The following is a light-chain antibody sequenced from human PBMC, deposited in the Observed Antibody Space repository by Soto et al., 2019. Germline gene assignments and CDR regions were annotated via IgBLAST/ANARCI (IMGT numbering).Light chain of an antibody. CDR1: RRISSY. CDR2: GAS. Sequence: ETVLTQSPSTLSLSPRGRAALSSSASRRISSYLAWYQQKAGQAPRLLIYGASNRATGIPDRFSGSGSGTDFTLTISRLEPEDFAVYYCQQRSDWPPITFGQGTRLEIK. CDR3: QQRSDWPPIT. J-gene: IGKJ5*01. V-gene: IGKV3-11*01.